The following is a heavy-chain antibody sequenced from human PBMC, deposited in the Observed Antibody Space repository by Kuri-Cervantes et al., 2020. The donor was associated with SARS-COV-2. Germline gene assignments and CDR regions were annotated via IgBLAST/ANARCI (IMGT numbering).Heavy chain of an antibody. V-gene: IGHV3-7*04. Sequence: GESLKISCAASGFTFSSYAMHWVRQAPGKGLEWVANIKQDGSEKYYVDSVKGRFTISRDNAKNSLYLQMNSLRAGDTAVYYCARGSSPLGVTYDYWGQGTLVTVSS. D-gene: IGHD3-10*01. J-gene: IGHJ4*02. CDR2: IKQDGSEK. CDR1: GFTFSSYA. CDR3: ARGSSPLGVTYDY.